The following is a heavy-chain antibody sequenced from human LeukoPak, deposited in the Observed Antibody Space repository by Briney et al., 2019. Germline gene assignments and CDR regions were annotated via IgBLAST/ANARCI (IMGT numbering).Heavy chain of an antibody. Sequence: GASVKVSCKASGYTFTTYGISWVRQAPGQGLEWMGGIIPIFGTANYAQKFQGRVTITADESTSTAYMELSSLRSEDTAVYYCATVDSSGYYYFDYWGQGTLVTVSS. D-gene: IGHD3-22*01. CDR1: GYTFTTYG. CDR3: ATVDSSGYYYFDY. CDR2: IIPIFGTA. V-gene: IGHV1-69*13. J-gene: IGHJ4*02.